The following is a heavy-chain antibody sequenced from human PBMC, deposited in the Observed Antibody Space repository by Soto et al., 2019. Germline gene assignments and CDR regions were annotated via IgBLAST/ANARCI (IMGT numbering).Heavy chain of an antibody. CDR2: IYYSGST. CDR1: GGSISSGDYY. J-gene: IGHJ4*02. D-gene: IGHD3-3*01. V-gene: IGHV4-30-4*01. CDR3: ARAPSTGWLLYDY. Sequence: SETLSLTCTVSGGSISSGDYYWSWIRQPPGKGLEWIGYIYYSGSTYYNPSLKSRVTISVDTSKNQFSLKLSSVTAADTAVYYCARAPSTGWLLYDYWGQGTLVTVSS.